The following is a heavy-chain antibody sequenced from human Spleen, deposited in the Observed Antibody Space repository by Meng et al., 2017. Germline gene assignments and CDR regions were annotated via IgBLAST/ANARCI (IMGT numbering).Heavy chain of an antibody. CDR1: GGSISSVGYS. D-gene: IGHD3-22*01. Sequence: QLQLQESGSGLVKPSQTLSLTCAVSGGSISSVGYSWSWIRQPPGKELESIGHIHSSGRTNYNPSLKSRVTMSVDTSKNQFSLKLSSVTAADTAVYFCARYSSYFLNYWGQGTLVTVSS. V-gene: IGHV4-61*02. CDR3: ARYSSYFLNY. CDR2: IHSSGRT. J-gene: IGHJ4*02.